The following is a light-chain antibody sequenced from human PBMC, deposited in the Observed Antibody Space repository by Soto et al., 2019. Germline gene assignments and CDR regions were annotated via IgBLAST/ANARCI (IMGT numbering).Light chain of an antibody. CDR1: QRISRS. V-gene: IGKV3-11*01. J-gene: IGKJ1*01. CDR3: QQRDSWPRT. Sequence: EIVLTQSPATLSLSPGERATLSCRASQRISRSLAWYQHKPGQAPRLLIFDTSNRATGIPARFSGSGSGTDFTLTISRLEPEDFAIYYCQQRDSWPRTFGQGTKVEIK. CDR2: DTS.